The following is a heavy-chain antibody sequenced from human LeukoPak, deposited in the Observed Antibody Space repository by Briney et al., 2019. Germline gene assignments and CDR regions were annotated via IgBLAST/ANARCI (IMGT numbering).Heavy chain of an antibody. Sequence: SETLSLTCTVSGGSISSYYWSWIRQPPGKGLEWIGYIYYSGSTNYNPSLKSRVTISVDTSKNQFSLKLSSVTAADTAVYYCARESPYYDSSGYYPITDYWGQGTLVTVSS. CDR3: ARESPYYDSSGYYPITDY. J-gene: IGHJ4*02. CDR1: GGSISSYY. D-gene: IGHD3-22*01. V-gene: IGHV4-59*01. CDR2: IYYSGST.